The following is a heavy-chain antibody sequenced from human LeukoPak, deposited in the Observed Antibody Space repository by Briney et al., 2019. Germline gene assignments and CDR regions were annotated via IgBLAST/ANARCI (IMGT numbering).Heavy chain of an antibody. CDR1: GFTFSTYA. Sequence: PGGSLRLSCAGSGFTFSTYAMDWVRQAPGKGPEWVSSISGDSAYIYYADLERGRFTVSRDNARNSLYLHMNSLKAEDTAVYYCARSTRISWSSFDFWGQGTLVTVSS. J-gene: IGHJ4*02. V-gene: IGHV3-21*01. CDR3: ARSTRISWSSFDF. CDR2: ISGDSAYI. D-gene: IGHD6-13*01.